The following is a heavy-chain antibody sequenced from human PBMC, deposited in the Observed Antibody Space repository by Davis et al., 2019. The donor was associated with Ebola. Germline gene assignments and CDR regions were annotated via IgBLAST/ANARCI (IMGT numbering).Heavy chain of an antibody. D-gene: IGHD4-11*01. J-gene: IGHJ4*02. CDR1: GFTFSSYA. CDR3: ARDPFYSKTVSPPDY. V-gene: IGHV3-30*04. CDR2: ISYDGSNK. Sequence: GESLKISCAASGFTFSSYAMHWVRQAPGKGLEWVAVISYDGSNKYYADSVKGRFTISRDNSKNTLYLQMNSLRAEDTAVYYCARDPFYSKTVSPPDYWGQGTLVTVSS.